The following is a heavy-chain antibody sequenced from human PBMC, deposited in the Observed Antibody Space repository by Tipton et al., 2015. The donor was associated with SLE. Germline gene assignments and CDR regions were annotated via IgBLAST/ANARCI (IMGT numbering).Heavy chain of an antibody. CDR3: AKGPWGCGSYDAFDI. J-gene: IGHJ3*02. CDR1: GFTFSSYG. D-gene: IGHD2-8*02. CDR2: IRYDGSNK. V-gene: IGHV3-30*02. Sequence: QLVQSGGGVVQPGRSLRLSCVASGFTFSSYGMHWVRQAPGKGLEWVAFIRYDGSNKYYADSVKGRFTISRDNSKNTLYLQMNSLRAEDTAVYYCAKGPWGCGSYDAFDIWGQGTMVTVSS.